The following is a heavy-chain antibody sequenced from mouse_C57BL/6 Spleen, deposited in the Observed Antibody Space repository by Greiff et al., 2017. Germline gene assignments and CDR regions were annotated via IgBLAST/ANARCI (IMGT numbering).Heavy chain of an antibody. CDR3: ARTPGIYYYGSSYVEGYAMDY. CDR1: GFSLTSYA. J-gene: IGHJ4*01. Sequence: QVQLKESGPGLVAPSQSLSITCTVSGFSLTSYAISWVRQPPGKGLEWLGVIWTGGGTNYNSALKSRLSISKDNSKSQVFLKMNSLQTDDTARYYCARTPGIYYYGSSYVEGYAMDYWGQGTSVTVSS. D-gene: IGHD1-1*01. V-gene: IGHV2-9-1*01. CDR2: IWTGGGT.